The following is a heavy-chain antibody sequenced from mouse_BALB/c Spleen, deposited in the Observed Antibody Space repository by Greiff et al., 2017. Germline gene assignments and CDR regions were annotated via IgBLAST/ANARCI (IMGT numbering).Heavy chain of an antibody. J-gene: IGHJ3*01. CDR3: AREGLRGGWFAY. Sequence: EVKVVESGGGLVQPGGSRKLSCAASGFAFSSFGMHWVRQAPEKGLEWVAYISSGSSTIYYADTVKGRFTISRDNPKNTLFLQMTSLRSEDTAMYYCAREGLRGGWFAYWGQGTLVTVSA. CDR2: ISSGSSTI. D-gene: IGHD2-4*01. V-gene: IGHV5-17*02. CDR1: GFAFSSFG.